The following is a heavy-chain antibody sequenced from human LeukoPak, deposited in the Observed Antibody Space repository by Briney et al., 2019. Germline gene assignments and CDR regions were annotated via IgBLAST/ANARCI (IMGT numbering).Heavy chain of an antibody. D-gene: IGHD6-13*01. V-gene: IGHV3-9*01. CDR1: GFTFDDYA. CDR2: ISWNSGSI. J-gene: IGHJ4*02. Sequence: GGSLRLSCAASGFTFDDYAMHWVRQAPGKGLEWVSGISWNSGSIGYADSVKGRFTISRDNAKNSLYLQMNSLRAEDTALYYCAKGQLGERAAAIFDYWGQGTLVTVSS. CDR3: AKGQLGERAAAIFDY.